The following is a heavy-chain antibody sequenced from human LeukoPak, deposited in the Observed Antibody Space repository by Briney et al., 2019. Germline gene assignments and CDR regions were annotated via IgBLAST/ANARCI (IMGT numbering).Heavy chain of an antibody. CDR1: GYTLTELS. J-gene: IGHJ4*02. CDR2: FDPEDGET. D-gene: IGHD6-13*01. Sequence: ASVKVSCKVSGYTLTELSMHWVRQAPGKGLEWMGGFDPEDGETIYAQKFQGRVTMTEDTSTDTAYMELSSLRSEDTAVYYCATGGLGIAAATLDYWGQGSLVTVSS. CDR3: ATGGLGIAAATLDY. V-gene: IGHV1-24*01.